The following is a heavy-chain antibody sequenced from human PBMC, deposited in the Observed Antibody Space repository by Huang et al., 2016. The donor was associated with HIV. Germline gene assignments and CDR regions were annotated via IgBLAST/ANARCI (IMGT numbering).Heavy chain of an antibody. CDR1: GFTLSNYA. J-gene: IGHJ4*02. D-gene: IGHD5-12*01. CDR3: AKDRGDGYSGYDYDY. Sequence: EVQLWESGGTLVQPGGSLRLSCGASGFTLSNYAMSWVRQAAGKGLGWVSFISGSSGTIYYADSVKGRFTSSRDNVKKTGYLQMNSLRVEDAAVYYCAKDRGDGYSGYDYDYWGQGTLVTVSS. CDR2: ISGSSGTI. V-gene: IGHV3-23*01.